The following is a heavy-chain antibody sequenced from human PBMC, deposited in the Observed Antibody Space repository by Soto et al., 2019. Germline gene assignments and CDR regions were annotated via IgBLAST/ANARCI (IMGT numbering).Heavy chain of an antibody. V-gene: IGHV4-61*01. Sequence: SVTLSLTCTVSGGSVISGSYYWSWNRQPPGKGLEWIGYIYYSGSTNYNPSLKSRVTISVDTSKNQFSLKLSSVTAADTAVYYCAREQRIAVAGTQKIDYWGQGTLVTVSS. CDR3: AREQRIAVAGTQKIDY. CDR2: IYYSGST. D-gene: IGHD6-19*01. CDR1: GGSVISGSYY. J-gene: IGHJ4*02.